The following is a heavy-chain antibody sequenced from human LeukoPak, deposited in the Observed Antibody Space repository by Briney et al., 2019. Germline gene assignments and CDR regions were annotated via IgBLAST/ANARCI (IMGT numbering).Heavy chain of an antibody. Sequence: QAGGSLSLSCAASGFSFSICAMHWVRQPPGRGLEWVAFIRYDANSKYHADSVKGRLTISRDNSTDTLYLQMTSLRIEDTAVYYCTKGDDYGANTRLPKYNWFDPWGQGTLVTVSS. D-gene: IGHD4-23*01. CDR2: IRYDANSK. CDR1: GFSFSICA. V-gene: IGHV3-30*02. CDR3: TKGDDYGANTRLPKYNWFDP. J-gene: IGHJ5*02.